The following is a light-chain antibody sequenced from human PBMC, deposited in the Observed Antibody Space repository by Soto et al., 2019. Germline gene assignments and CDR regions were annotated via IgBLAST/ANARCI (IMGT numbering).Light chain of an antibody. V-gene: IGKV1-39*01. CDR2: GAS. CDR3: QQTYSTPGYT. J-gene: IGKJ2*01. CDR1: QSISNF. Sequence: DIQMTQSPSSLSASVGDRVTITCRASQSISNFLNWYQQKPGKAPNLLIYGASTLQSGVPSRFGGGASGTDFTLTISSLQTEDFATYYCQQTYSTPGYTFAQGTKLEIK.